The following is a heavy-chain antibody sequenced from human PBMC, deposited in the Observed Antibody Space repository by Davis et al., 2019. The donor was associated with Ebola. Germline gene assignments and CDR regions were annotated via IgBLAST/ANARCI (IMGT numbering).Heavy chain of an antibody. V-gene: IGHV3-48*02. CDR2: ISSSSSTI. Sequence: GESLKISCAASGFTFSSYSMNWVRQAPGKGLEWVSYISSSSSTIYYADSVKGRFTISRDNAKNSLYLQMNSLRDEDTAVYYCASFSGPVAAAGTGNWFDPWGQGTLVTVSS. J-gene: IGHJ5*02. CDR1: GFTFSSYS. D-gene: IGHD6-13*01. CDR3: ASFSGPVAAAGTGNWFDP.